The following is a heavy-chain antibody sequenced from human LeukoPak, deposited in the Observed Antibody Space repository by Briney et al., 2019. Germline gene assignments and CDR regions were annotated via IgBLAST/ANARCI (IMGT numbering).Heavy chain of an antibody. CDR2: ISAYNGNT. Sequence: ASVKVSCKASGSTFSSYAISWVRQAPGQGLEWMGWISAYNGNTDYAQKLQGRVTMTTDTSTSTAYMELRSLRSDDTAVYYCARDLPVQPFYFDHWGQGTLVTVYS. D-gene: IGHD2-2*01. V-gene: IGHV1-18*01. CDR1: GSTFSSYA. J-gene: IGHJ4*02. CDR3: ARDLPVQPFYFDH.